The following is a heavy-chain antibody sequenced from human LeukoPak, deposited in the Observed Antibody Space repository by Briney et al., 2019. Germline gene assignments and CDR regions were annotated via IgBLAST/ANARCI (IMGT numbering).Heavy chain of an antibody. J-gene: IGHJ4*02. CDR2: VSAYNGNT. CDR1: GYTFTSYY. V-gene: IGHV1-18*04. D-gene: IGHD2-8*01. CDR3: ARGHPKIVLMVYASRTYFDY. Sequence: VASVKVSCKASGYTFTSYYMHWVRQAPGQGLEGMGWVSAYNGNTNYAQKLQGRVTMTTDTSTSTAYMELRSLRSDDTAVYYCARGHPKIVLMVYASRTYFDYWGQGTLVTVSS.